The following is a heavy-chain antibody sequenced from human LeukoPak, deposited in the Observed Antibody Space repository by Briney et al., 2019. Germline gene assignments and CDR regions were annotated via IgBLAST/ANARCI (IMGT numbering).Heavy chain of an antibody. D-gene: IGHD3-22*01. CDR3: AREAHYYDSSGYSDY. CDR2: INHSGST. CDR1: GGSFSGYY. V-gene: IGHV4-34*01. Sequence: SETLSLTCAVYGGSFSGYYWSWIRQPPGKGLEWIGEINHSGSTNYNPSLKSRVTISVDTSKNQFSLKLSSVTAADTAVYYCAREAHYYDSSGYSDYWGQGTLVTVS. J-gene: IGHJ4*02.